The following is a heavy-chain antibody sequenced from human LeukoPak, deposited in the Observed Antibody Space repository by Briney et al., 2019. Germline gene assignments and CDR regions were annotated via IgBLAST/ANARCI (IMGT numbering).Heavy chain of an antibody. D-gene: IGHD3-3*01. V-gene: IGHV3-23*01. Sequence: GGSLRLSCAASGFTFSSYAMSWVRQAPGKGLEWVSAISGSGGSTYYADSVKGRFTISRDNSKNTLYLQMNSLRAEDTAVYYCAKRMTIFGVVIINPDYWGQGTLVTVSS. J-gene: IGHJ4*02. CDR3: AKRMTIFGVVIINPDY. CDR1: GFTFSSYA. CDR2: ISGSGGST.